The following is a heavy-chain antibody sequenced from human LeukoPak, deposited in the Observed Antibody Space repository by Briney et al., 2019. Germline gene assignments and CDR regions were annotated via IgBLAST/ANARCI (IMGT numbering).Heavy chain of an antibody. Sequence: PSETLSLTCTVSGGSISSYYWSWIRQPAGKGLEWLGRIYTSGSTNYNPSLKSRVTMSVDTSKNQFSLKLSSVTAADTAVYYCARGPAGPVPYYYYMDVWGKGTTVTVSS. CDR1: GGSISSYY. CDR2: IYTSGST. V-gene: IGHV4-4*07. D-gene: IGHD6-13*01. J-gene: IGHJ6*03. CDR3: ARGPAGPVPYYYYMDV.